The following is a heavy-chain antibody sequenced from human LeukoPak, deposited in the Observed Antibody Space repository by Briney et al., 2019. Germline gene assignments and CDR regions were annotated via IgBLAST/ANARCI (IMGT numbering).Heavy chain of an antibody. CDR1: GGSISSYY. CDR2: IYYSGST. V-gene: IGHV4-59*01. D-gene: IGHD3-9*01. CDR3: ARDGYFDYGMDV. J-gene: IGHJ6*02. Sequence: SETLSLTCTVSGGSISSYYWSWIRQAPGKGLEWIGYIYYSGSTNYNPSLKSRVTISVDTSKNQFSLKLSSVTAADTAVYYCARDGYFDYGMDVWGQGTTVTVSS.